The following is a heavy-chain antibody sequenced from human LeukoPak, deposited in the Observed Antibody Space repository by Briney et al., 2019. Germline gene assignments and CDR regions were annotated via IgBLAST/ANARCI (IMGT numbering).Heavy chain of an antibody. CDR2: INHSGST. Sequence: PSETLSLTCAVYGGSFSGYYWSWIRQPPGKGLEWIGEINHSGSTNYNPSLKSRVTISVDTSKNQFSLKLSSVTAADTAVYSCARGRPRAPILVYASTQFDYWGQGTLVTVSS. J-gene: IGHJ4*02. D-gene: IGHD2-8*01. CDR3: ARGRPRAPILVYASTQFDY. V-gene: IGHV4-34*01. CDR1: GGSFSGYY.